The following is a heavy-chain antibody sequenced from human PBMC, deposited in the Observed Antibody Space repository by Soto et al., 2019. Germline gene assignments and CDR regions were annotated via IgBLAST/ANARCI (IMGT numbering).Heavy chain of an antibody. CDR2: IYHMGGT. J-gene: IGHJ5*02. CDR3: ARFTYKSGFNWFDP. V-gene: IGHV4-59*07. CDR1: GASLNSDD. Sequence: PSDTLSIACTVSGASLNSDDGGWIRQYPGKGLEWIGYIYHMGGTDYNPSLKSRVTISIDKSKNQFSLNLRSVTAADTAVYFCARFTYKSGFNWFDPWGQGTQVTVSS. D-gene: IGHD5-12*01.